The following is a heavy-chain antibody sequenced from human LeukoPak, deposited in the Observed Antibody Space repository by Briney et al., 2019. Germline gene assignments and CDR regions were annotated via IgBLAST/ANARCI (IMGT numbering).Heavy chain of an antibody. CDR1: GFTFSNYG. CDR2: ISYEGSNV. D-gene: IGHD3-3*02. J-gene: IGHJ4*02. V-gene: IGHV3-30*18. CDR3: AKDLSFSTSCFDY. Sequence: PGGSLRLSCVASGFTFSNYGMHWVRQAPGKGLEWVAVISYEGSNVRYGDSVKGRFTISRDNSKNTLYLQMNSLRAEDTAVYYCAKDLSFSTSCFDYWGQGTLVTVSS.